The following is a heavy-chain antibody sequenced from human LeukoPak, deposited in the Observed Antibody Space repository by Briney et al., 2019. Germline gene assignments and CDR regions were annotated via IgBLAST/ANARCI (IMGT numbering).Heavy chain of an antibody. CDR1: GFTFSGYA. CDR3: AKDDTAMVSYYFDY. CDR2: ISGSGGGT. Sequence: GGSLRLSCAASGFTFSGYAMSWVRQAPGKGLEWVSAISGSGGGTYYAGSVKGRFTISRDNSKNTLYLQMNSLRAEDTAVYYCAKDDTAMVSYYFDYWGQGTLVTVSS. D-gene: IGHD5-18*01. V-gene: IGHV3-23*01. J-gene: IGHJ4*02.